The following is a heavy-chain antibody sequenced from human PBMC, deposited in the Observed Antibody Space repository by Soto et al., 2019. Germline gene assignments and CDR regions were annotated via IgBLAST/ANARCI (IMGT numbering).Heavy chain of an antibody. J-gene: IGHJ6*02. Sequence: EVQLVESGGVVVQPGGSLRLSCAASGFTFDDYTMHWVRQAPGKGLEWVSLISWDGGSTYYADSVKGRFTISRDNSKNLLYLQMNRLRTEDTALYYCAKDIRRAQNSTVTQQRLGYYYYGRDVWGQGTTVTVSS. CDR3: AKDIRRAQNSTVTQQRLGYYYYGRDV. D-gene: IGHD4-17*01. V-gene: IGHV3-43*01. CDR1: GFTFDDYT. CDR2: ISWDGGST.